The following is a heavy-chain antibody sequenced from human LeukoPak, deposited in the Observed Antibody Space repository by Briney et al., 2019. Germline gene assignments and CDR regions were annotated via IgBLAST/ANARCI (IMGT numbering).Heavy chain of an antibody. CDR2: IIPILGIA. D-gene: IGHD3-10*01. V-gene: IGHV1-69*04. J-gene: IGHJ4*02. CDR3: ARSNRTYYYGSGSYYQFDY. Sequence: VKVSCKASGGTFSSYAISWVRQAPGQGLEWMGRIIPILGIANYAQKFQGRVTITADKSTSTAYMELSSLRPEDTAVYYCARSNRTYYYGSGSYYQFDYWGQGTLVTVSS. CDR1: GGTFSSYA.